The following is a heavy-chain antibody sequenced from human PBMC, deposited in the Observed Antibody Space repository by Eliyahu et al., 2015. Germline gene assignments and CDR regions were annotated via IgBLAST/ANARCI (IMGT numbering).Heavy chain of an antibody. V-gene: IGHV7-4-1*02. CDR2: INXNTGNP. CDR3: ARDCYDFWSGHANYYYYYMDV. D-gene: IGHD3-3*01. Sequence: QVQLVQSGSELKKPGASVKVSCKASGXTFTSYAXXWXRQAPGQGLEWMGWINXNTGNPTYAQGFTGRFVFSLDTSVSTAYLQISSLKAEDTAVYYCARDCYDFWSGHANYYYYYMDVWGKGTTVTVSS. J-gene: IGHJ6*03. CDR1: GXTFTSYA.